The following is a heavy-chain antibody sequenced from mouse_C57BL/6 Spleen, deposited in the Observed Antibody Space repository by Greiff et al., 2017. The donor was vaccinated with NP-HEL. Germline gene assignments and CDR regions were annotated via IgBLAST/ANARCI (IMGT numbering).Heavy chain of an antibody. D-gene: IGHD2-4*01. CDR3: ARHGGLPFYAMDY. CDR1: GFTFSDYG. V-gene: IGHV5-15*01. J-gene: IGHJ4*01. Sequence: EVKLMESGGGLVQPGGSLKLSCAASGFTFSDYGMAWVRQAPRKGPEWVAFISNLAYSIYYADTVTGRFTISRENAKNTLYLEMSSLRSEDTAMYYCARHGGLPFYAMDYWGQGTSVTVSS. CDR2: ISNLAYSI.